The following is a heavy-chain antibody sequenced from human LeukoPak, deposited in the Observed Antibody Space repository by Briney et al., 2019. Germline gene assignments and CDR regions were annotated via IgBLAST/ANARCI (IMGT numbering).Heavy chain of an antibody. CDR1: GGSISSYY. V-gene: IGHV4-59*01. CDR3: ARGGQYYDFWSGYRYYFDY. Sequence: SETLSLTCTVSGGSISSYYWGWIRQPPGKGLEWIGYIYYSGSTNYNPSLKSRVSISVDTSKNQFSLKLSSVTAADTAVYYCARGGQYYDFWSGYRYYFDYWGQGTLVTVSS. D-gene: IGHD3-3*01. CDR2: IYYSGST. J-gene: IGHJ4*02.